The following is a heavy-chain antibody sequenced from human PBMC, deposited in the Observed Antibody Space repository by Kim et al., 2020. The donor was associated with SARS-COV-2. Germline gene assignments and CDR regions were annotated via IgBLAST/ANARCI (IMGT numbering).Heavy chain of an antibody. Sequence: SETLSLTCALYGGSFSDYFSTWIRQSPGKGLEWLAEINQRGVTNYNPSLKSRVTISIDTSNNQFSLKLNSLTAADTAIYYCARGKNAGPSWYFDLWGSGT. J-gene: IGHJ2*01. CDR2: INQRGVT. CDR3: ARGKNAGPSWYFDL. V-gene: IGHV4-34*01. CDR1: GGSFSDYF. D-gene: IGHD6-13*01.